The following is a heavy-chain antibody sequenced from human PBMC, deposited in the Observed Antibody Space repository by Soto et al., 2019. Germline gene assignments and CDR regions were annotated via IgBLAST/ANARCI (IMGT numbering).Heavy chain of an antibody. V-gene: IGHV3-15*01. Sequence: EVQLVESGGGLVKPGGSLRLSCAASGFTFSNAWMSWVRQAPGKGLEWVGRIKSKTDGGTTDYAAPVKGRFTISRDDSXNXLXXQMNSLKTEDTAVYYCTTDPDSPYYDILTGADFDYWGQGTLVTVSS. CDR1: GFTFSNAW. CDR2: IKSKTDGGTT. CDR3: TTDPDSPYYDILTGADFDY. J-gene: IGHJ4*02. D-gene: IGHD3-9*01.